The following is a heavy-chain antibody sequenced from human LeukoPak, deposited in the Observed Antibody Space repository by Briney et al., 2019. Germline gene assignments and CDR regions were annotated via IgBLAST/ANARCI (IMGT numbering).Heavy chain of an antibody. D-gene: IGHD6-13*01. CDR1: GGSISSGTKY. J-gene: IGHJ4*02. CDR3: ARENSSSWAWYFDY. Sequence: PSETLSLTCTVSGGSISSGTKYWSWIRQPAGKGLEWIGRIYPSGSTNYNSSLKSRVTISVDTSKNQFSLKLTSVTAADTALYYCARENSSSWAWYFDYWGQGTLVTVSS. CDR2: IYPSGST. V-gene: IGHV4-61*02.